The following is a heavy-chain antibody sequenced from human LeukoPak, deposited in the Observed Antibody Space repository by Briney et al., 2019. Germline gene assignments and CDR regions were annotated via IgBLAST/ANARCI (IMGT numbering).Heavy chain of an antibody. D-gene: IGHD3-3*01. CDR3: ARNYDFWSGSLPFDY. CDR1: VYIFTSYG. J-gene: IGHJ4*02. CDR2: INAYKGNT. Sequence: ASVKVSCKASVYIFTSYGISWVRQAPGQGLEWMGLINAYKGNTNYAQRLQGRVTMTTDTSTSTAYMELRSLRSDDTAVYYCARNYDFWSGSLPFDYWGQGALVTVSS. V-gene: IGHV1-18*01.